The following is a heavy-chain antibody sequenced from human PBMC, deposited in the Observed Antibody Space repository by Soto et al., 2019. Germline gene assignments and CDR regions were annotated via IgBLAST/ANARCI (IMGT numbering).Heavy chain of an antibody. CDR1: GLTFSSYE. Sequence: GWSRRLSWAASGLTFSSYEMNRVRQAPANWVGCVSYISSSGSTIYYADSVKGLFSISRDNAKNSLYLQMNTLRADDTAVYYCARDFHGYSSSWTLTYYYYDMDVWGQGTTVTVPS. CDR2: ISSSGSTI. V-gene: IGHV3-48*03. J-gene: IGHJ6*02. D-gene: IGHD6-13*01. CDR3: ARDFHGYSSSWTLTYYYYDMDV.